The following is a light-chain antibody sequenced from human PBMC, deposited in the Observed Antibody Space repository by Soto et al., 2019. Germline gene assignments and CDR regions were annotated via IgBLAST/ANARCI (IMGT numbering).Light chain of an antibody. CDR3: TSYTSSRTYV. V-gene: IGLV2-14*03. CDR2: DVS. J-gene: IGLJ1*01. Sequence: QSVLTQPASLSGSPGQSITVSCTGTSNDVGAYNYVSWYQQHPGTAPKLMIYDVSNRPSGVSNRFSGSKSGNTASLTISGLQAEDEADYYCTSYTSSRTYVFGTGTKVTVL. CDR1: SNDVGAYNY.